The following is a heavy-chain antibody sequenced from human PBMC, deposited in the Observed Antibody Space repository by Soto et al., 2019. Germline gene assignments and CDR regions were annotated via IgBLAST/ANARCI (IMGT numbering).Heavy chain of an antibody. D-gene: IGHD3-22*01. CDR2: IIPIFGTA. V-gene: IGHV1-69*13. Sequence: SVKFSCKASGGTFSSYAISWVRQAPGQGLEWMGGIIPIFGTANYAQKFQGRVTITADESTSTAYMELSSLRSEDTAVYYCARGPHYYDSSGYYYYYFDYWGQGTLVTVSS. J-gene: IGHJ4*02. CDR3: ARGPHYYDSSGYYYYYFDY. CDR1: GGTFSSYA.